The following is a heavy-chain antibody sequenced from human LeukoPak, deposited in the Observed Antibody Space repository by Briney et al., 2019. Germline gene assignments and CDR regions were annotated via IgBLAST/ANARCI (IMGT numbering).Heavy chain of an antibody. J-gene: IGHJ4*02. V-gene: IGHV4-59*01. Sequence: KPSETLSLTCSVSGASITSYYWSWIRQTPGKGLEWIGYIHYSGSTNSNPSLKSRVTVSVDTSKNHFSLKLSSVTAADTAVYYCARDRGYCSGGSCYRLFDYWGQGTLVTVSS. D-gene: IGHD2-15*01. CDR3: ARDRGYCSGGSCYRLFDY. CDR1: GASITSYY. CDR2: IHYSGST.